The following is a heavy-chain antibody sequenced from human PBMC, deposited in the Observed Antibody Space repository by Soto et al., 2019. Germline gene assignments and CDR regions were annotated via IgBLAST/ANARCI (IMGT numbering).Heavy chain of an antibody. Sequence: GGSLRLSCAASEFTFSSYGMHWVRQAPGKGLEWVALISYDGSDKYYADSVKGRFTISRDNSKNTVYLQMNSLRAEDTAVYYCAKDQSVARPFDYWGQGTLVTVS. CDR2: ISYDGSDK. CDR1: EFTFSSYG. J-gene: IGHJ4*02. D-gene: IGHD6-19*01. V-gene: IGHV3-30*18. CDR3: AKDQSVARPFDY.